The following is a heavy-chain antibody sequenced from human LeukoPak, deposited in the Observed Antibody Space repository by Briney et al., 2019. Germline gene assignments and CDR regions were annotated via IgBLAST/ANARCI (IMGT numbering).Heavy chain of an antibody. CDR3: ARHSSQPLGEYYYYYMDV. CDR2: IYYSGST. J-gene: IGHJ6*03. Sequence: SETLSLTCTVSGGSISSYYWGWIRQPPGKGLEWIGSIYYSGSTYYNPSLKSRVTISVDTSKNQFSLKLSSVTAADTAVYYCARHSSQPLGEYYYYYMDVWGKGTTVTVSS. D-gene: IGHD6-13*01. CDR1: GGSISSYY. V-gene: IGHV4-39*01.